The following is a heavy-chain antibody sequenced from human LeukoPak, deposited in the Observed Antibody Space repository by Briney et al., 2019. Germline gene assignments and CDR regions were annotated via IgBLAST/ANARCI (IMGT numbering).Heavy chain of an antibody. CDR1: GFTFSSYA. Sequence: GGSLRLSCAASGFTFSSYAMSWVRQAPGKGLEWVSAISGSGGSTYYADSVKGRFTTSRDNSKNTLYLQMNSLRAEDTAVYYCAKGPMATILYFEYWGQGTLVTVSS. CDR3: AKGPMATILYFEY. V-gene: IGHV3-23*01. D-gene: IGHD5-24*01. J-gene: IGHJ4*02. CDR2: ISGSGGST.